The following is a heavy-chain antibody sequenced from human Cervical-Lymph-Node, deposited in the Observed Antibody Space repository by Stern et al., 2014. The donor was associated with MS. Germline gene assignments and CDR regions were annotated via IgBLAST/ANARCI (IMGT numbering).Heavy chain of an antibody. Sequence: QVQLQESGPGLVRPSQTLSLTCTVSGASTRSGSYYWSWIRQHPEKGLEWIGYIYYSGGSTYYNPSLESRVTISLGTSKNQFSLNMRSMTAADTAVYYCARLDVALASGFDVWGQGTMITVSS. CDR1: GASTRSGSYY. CDR3: ARLDVALASGFDV. D-gene: IGHD1-26*01. CDR2: IYYSGGST. V-gene: IGHV4-31*03. J-gene: IGHJ3*01.